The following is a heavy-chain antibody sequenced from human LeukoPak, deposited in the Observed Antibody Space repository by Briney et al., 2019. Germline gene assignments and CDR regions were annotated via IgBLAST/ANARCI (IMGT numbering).Heavy chain of an antibody. V-gene: IGHV1-2*02. D-gene: IGHD1-7*01. CDR1: GYTFTGYY. CDR2: INPNSGGT. Sequence: ASVKVSCKASGYTFTGYYMHWVRQAPGQGLEWMGWINPNSGGTNYAQKFQGRVTMTRDTSISTAYMELSRLRSDDTAVYYCARIRLRSTGTTRPDFDYWGQGTLVTVSS. CDR3: ARIRLRSTGTTRPDFDY. J-gene: IGHJ4*02.